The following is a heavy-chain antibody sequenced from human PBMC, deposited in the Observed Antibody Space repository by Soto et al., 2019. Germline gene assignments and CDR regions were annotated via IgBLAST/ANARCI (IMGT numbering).Heavy chain of an antibody. Sequence: ASVKVSCKASGYTFTSYDINWVRQAPGQGLEWMGWISAYTGNTNYTQKLQGRVTMTTDTSTSTAYMELRSLRSDDTAVYYCAKSFFYGSSVYPTLFDYWGQGTLVTVSS. CDR1: GYTFTSYD. V-gene: IGHV1-18*04. CDR3: AKSFFYGSSVYPTLFDY. D-gene: IGHD3-22*01. J-gene: IGHJ4*02. CDR2: ISAYTGNT.